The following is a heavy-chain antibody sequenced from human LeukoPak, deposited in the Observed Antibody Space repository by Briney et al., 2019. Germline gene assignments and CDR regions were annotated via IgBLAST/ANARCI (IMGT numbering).Heavy chain of an antibody. J-gene: IGHJ3*02. CDR3: ARGQNYYGSGSQTFDI. V-gene: IGHV3-20*04. D-gene: IGHD3-10*01. CDR1: GFTFDDYG. Sequence: PGGSLRLSCAASGFTFDDYGMSWVRQAPGKGLEWVSGINWNGGSTGYADSVKGRFTISRDNAKNSLYLQVSSLRAEDTAWYYCARGQNYYGSGSQTFDIWAKGQWSPSLQ. CDR2: INWNGGST.